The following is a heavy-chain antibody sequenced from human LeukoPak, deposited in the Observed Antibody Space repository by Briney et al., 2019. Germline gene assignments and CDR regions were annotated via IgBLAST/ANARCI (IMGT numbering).Heavy chain of an antibody. D-gene: IGHD3-22*01. V-gene: IGHV3-11*04. CDR1: GFTFQDYY. J-gene: IGHJ4*02. Sequence: PGGSLRLSCAASGFTFQDYYMSWIRQAPGKGLEWVSFISSNGATKYYADSVRGRFTISRDNAKNSVYLYMNSLREDDTAVYYCAIQMSMIGVVPYFDYWGQGIPVTVSP. CDR2: ISSNGATK. CDR3: AIQMSMIGVVPYFDY.